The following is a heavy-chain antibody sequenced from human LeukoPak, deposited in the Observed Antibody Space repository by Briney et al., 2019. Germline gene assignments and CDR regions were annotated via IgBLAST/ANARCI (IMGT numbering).Heavy chain of an antibody. V-gene: IGHV4-59*01. CDR2: IYYSGST. Sequence: SETLSLTCTVSSGSIRTSYCSWIRQPPGKGLEWIGYIYYSGSTNYNPSLKSRVTISVDTSRNQFSLKLSSVTAADTAVYYCVRDRELNYWGQGTLVTVSS. D-gene: IGHD3-10*01. CDR3: VRDRELNY. CDR1: SGSIRTSY. J-gene: IGHJ4*02.